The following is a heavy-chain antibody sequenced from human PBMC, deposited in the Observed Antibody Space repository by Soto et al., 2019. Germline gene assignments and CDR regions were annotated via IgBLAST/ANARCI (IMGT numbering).Heavy chain of an antibody. Sequence: VQLVESGGGVVQPGRSLRLSCAASGFTFSSYGMHWVRQAPGKGLEWVAVIWYDGSNKYYADSVKGRFTISRDNSKNTLYLKMNSLRAEDTAVYYWARDTAMENNYYYYGMDVWGQGTTVTVSS. CDR1: GFTFSSYG. CDR2: IWYDGSNK. V-gene: IGHV3-33*01. D-gene: IGHD5-18*01. CDR3: ARDTAMENNYYYYGMDV. J-gene: IGHJ6*02.